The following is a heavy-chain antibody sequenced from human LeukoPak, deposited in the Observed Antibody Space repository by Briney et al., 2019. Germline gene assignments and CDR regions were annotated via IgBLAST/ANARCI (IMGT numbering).Heavy chain of an antibody. CDR2: IGAYNGNT. CDR1: GYTFTSYG. J-gene: IGHJ3*02. D-gene: IGHD5-24*01. V-gene: IGHV1-18*01. Sequence: WASVKVSCKASGYTFTSYGISWVRQAPGQGLEWMGWIGAYNGNTNYAQKLQGRVTMTTDTSTSTAYMELRSLRSDDTAVYYCARDWGRDGYNFDAFDIWGQGTMVTVSS. CDR3: ARDWGRDGYNFDAFDI.